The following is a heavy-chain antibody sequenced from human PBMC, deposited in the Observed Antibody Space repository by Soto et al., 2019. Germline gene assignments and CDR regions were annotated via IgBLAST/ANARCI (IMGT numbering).Heavy chain of an antibody. CDR3: ARIPKGYTNYYFDY. Sequence: SETLSLTCTVSGGSISTYYWNWIRQPPGKGLEWIGYIYYSGSTTYNPSLKSRVTISVDTSKDQFSLKLSSVTAADTAVYYCARIPKGYTNYYFDYWGQGTLVTVSS. V-gene: IGHV4-59*01. CDR1: GGSISTYY. J-gene: IGHJ4*02. CDR2: IYYSGST. D-gene: IGHD4-4*01.